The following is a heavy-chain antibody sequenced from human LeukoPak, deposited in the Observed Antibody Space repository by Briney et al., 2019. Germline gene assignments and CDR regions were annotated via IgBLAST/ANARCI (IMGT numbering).Heavy chain of an antibody. CDR3: ARVGGSYYYYYGMDV. CDR2: IYDRGST. V-gene: IGHV4-59*01. D-gene: IGHD3-10*01. J-gene: IGHJ6*02. Sequence: SETLSLTCTVSGGSISSYYWSWIRQPPGTGREWIGYIYDRGSTNYTPSRRSRVTIPVDTSKHHFSLKLSSVTAADTVVYYSARVGGSYYYYYGMDVWGQGTTVTVSS. CDR1: GGSISSYY.